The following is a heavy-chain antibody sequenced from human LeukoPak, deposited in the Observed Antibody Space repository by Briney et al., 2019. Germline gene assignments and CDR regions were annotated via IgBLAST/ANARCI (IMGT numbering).Heavy chain of an antibody. J-gene: IGHJ6*03. Sequence: GGSLRLSCAASGFTFSRFWMSWVRQAPGKGPEWVANIKHDGREKYYVDSVKGRFTISRDNAKNSQYLQMSGLRAEDTAVYYCASGCSGYDADYYYYMDVWGKGTTVTISS. D-gene: IGHD5-12*01. CDR1: GFTFSRFW. CDR3: ASGCSGYDADYYYYMDV. V-gene: IGHV3-7*01. CDR2: IKHDGREK.